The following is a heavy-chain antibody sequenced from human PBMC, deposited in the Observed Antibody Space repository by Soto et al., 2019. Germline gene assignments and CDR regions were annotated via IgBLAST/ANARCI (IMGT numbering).Heavy chain of an antibody. Sequence: QVQLVEFGGGVVQPGGSLSLSCVASGFSFIAYGMHWVRQSPGKGLEWLAVMSYDGSKKYYLDSVKGRFTISRDNSQNTLFLQMNTLRPEDSALYYCAKLDTSGDMPTMAAAETHWGQGTLVTVSS. V-gene: IGHV3-30*18. D-gene: IGHD6-13*01. CDR2: MSYDGSKK. J-gene: IGHJ1*01. CDR1: GFSFIAYG. CDR3: AKLDTSGDMPTMAAAETH.